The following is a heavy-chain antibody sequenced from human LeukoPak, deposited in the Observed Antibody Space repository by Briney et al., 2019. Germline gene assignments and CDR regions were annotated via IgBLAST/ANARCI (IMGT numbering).Heavy chain of an antibody. CDR3: ASASSISHYYYYYYMDV. CDR2: INHSGST. CDR1: GGSFSGYY. D-gene: IGHD6-13*01. V-gene: IGHV4-34*01. Sequence: SETLSLTCAVYGGSFSGYYWSWIRQPPGKGLEWIGEINHSGSTNYNPSLKSRVTISVDTSKNQFSLKLSSVTAADTAVYYCASASSISHYYYYYYMDVWGKGTTVTVSS. J-gene: IGHJ6*03.